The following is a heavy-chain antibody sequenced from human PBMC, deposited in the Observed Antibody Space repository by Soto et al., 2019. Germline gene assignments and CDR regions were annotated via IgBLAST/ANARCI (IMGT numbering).Heavy chain of an antibody. V-gene: IGHV4-39*01. J-gene: IGHJ3*02. D-gene: IGHD2-8*01. CDR2: IYYSGST. Sequence: QLQLQESGPGLVKPSETLSLTCTVSGGSISSSSYYWGWIRQPPGKGLEWIGSIYYSGSTYYNPSLKSRVTISVDTSKNQFSLKLSSVTAADTAVYYCARKRMVYAMRAFDIWGQGTMVTVSS. CDR1: GGSISSSSYY. CDR3: ARKRMVYAMRAFDI.